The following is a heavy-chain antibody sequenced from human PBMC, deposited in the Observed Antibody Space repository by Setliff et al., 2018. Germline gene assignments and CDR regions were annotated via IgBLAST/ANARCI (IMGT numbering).Heavy chain of an antibody. CDR1: GGTFSDYY. D-gene: IGHD6-6*01. CDR2: INHRGST. J-gene: IGHJ4*02. Sequence: NPSETLSLTCAAYGGTFSDYYWTWIRQPPGKGLEWVGEINHRGSTNYNPSLKSRVTISVDTSKDQFSLKVISMTAADTAVYYCARGRNIAARLLDSWGQGTLVTVSS. V-gene: IGHV4-34*01. CDR3: ARGRNIAARLLDS.